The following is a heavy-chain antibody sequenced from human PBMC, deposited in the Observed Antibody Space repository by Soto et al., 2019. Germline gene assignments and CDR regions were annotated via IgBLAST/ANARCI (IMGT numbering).Heavy chain of an antibody. V-gene: IGHV5-51*01. Sequence: PGESLKISCKGSGYNFRNYWIGWVRQMPGKGLEWLGIIFPGDSDTRYSPSFQGQVIMSADKPINTAYLHLRSLKASDSGMYYCARGDTVTSDYWGQGTLVTVSS. D-gene: IGHD1-26*01. J-gene: IGHJ4*02. CDR3: ARGDTVTSDY. CDR2: IFPGDSDT. CDR1: GYNFRNYW.